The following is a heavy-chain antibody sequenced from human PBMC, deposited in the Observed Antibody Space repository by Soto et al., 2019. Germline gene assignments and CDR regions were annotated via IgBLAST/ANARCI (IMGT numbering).Heavy chain of an antibody. CDR1: GGSISSGDYY. CDR2: IYYSGST. CDR3: ARDVPGGISSVGGMDV. Sequence: QVQLQESGPGLVKPSQTLSLTCTVSGGSISSGDYYWSWIRQPPGKGLEWIGYIYYSGSTYYNPSLKSRVTMSVDTSKNQFSLKLSSVTAADTAVYYCARDVPGGISSVGGMDVWGQGTTVTVSS. V-gene: IGHV4-30-4*01. J-gene: IGHJ6*02. D-gene: IGHD3-16*02.